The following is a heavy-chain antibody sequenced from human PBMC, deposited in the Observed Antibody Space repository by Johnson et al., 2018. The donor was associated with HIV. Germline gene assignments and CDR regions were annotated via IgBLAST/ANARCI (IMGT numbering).Heavy chain of an antibody. V-gene: IGHV3-30*02. J-gene: IGHJ3*02. D-gene: IGHD4-17*01. Sequence: VQLVESGGGVVQPGGSLTLSCAASGFTFRNFGIHWVRQAPGKGLEWVAFIRFDGNNKYYADSVKGRFTISRENYKNTLYLQMNSLRAEDTAVYYCARGRKTVTTVRPSAFDIWGQGTMVTVSS. CDR2: IRFDGNNK. CDR1: GFTFRNFG. CDR3: ARGRKTVTTVRPSAFDI.